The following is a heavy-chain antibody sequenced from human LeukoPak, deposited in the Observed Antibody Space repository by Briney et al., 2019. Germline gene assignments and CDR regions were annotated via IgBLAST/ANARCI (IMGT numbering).Heavy chain of an antibody. Sequence: ASVKVSCKASGYTFTSHGISWVRQAPGQGLEWMGWISAYNGNTNYAQKLQGRVTMTTDTSTSTAYMELRSLRSDDTAVYYCARDRGQEVVVIALDYWGQGTLVTVSS. V-gene: IGHV1-18*01. CDR1: GYTFTSHG. CDR3: ARDRGQEVVVIALDY. CDR2: ISAYNGNT. D-gene: IGHD3-22*01. J-gene: IGHJ4*02.